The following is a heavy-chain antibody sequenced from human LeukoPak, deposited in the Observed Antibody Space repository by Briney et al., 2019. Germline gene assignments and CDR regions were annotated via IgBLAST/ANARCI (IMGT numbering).Heavy chain of an antibody. CDR3: ARGPYSYDSSGAFDI. D-gene: IGHD3-22*01. Sequence: SETLSLTCTFSLDFLSSGDYYWSWIRQPAGKGLEWVGRISSSRSNKYNPSVKSRVTISVATSKNQFSLKMSSVTAADTAVYLCARGPYSYDSSGAFDIWGQGTMVTVSS. CDR1: LDFLSSGDYY. CDR2: ISSSRSN. J-gene: IGHJ3*02. V-gene: IGHV4-61*02.